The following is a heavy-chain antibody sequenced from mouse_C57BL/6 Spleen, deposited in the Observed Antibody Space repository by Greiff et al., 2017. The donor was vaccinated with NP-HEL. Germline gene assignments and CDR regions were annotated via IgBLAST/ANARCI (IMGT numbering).Heavy chain of an antibody. CDR3: ARRIDQGAMDY. CDR1: GFTFSSYG. CDR2: ISSGGSYT. J-gene: IGHJ4*01. V-gene: IGHV5-6*01. Sequence: EVKLVESGGDLVKPGGSLKLSCAASGFTFSSYGMSWVRQTPDKRLEWVATISSGGSYTYYPDSVKGRFTISRDNAKNTLYLQMSSLKSEDTAMYYCARRIDQGAMDYWGQGTSVTVSS.